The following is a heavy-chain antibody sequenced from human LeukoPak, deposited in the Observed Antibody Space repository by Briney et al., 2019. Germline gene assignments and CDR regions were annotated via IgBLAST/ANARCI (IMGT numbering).Heavy chain of an antibody. D-gene: IGHD1-26*01. CDR1: GGSISSYY. J-gene: IGHJ4*02. Sequence: SETLSFTCTVSGGSISSYYWSWIRQPAGKGLEWIGRIYTSGSTNYNPSLKSRVTMSVDTSKNQFSLKLSSVTAADTAVYYCARDSKSGRYFDYWGQGTLVTVSS. V-gene: IGHV4-4*07. CDR3: ARDSKSGRYFDY. CDR2: IYTSGST.